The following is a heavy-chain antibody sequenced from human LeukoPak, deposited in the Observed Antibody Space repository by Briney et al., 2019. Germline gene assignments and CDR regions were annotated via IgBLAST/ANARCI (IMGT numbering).Heavy chain of an antibody. V-gene: IGHV3-33*08. CDR1: GFTFSTYA. J-gene: IGHJ4*02. D-gene: IGHD1-1*01. Sequence: GGSLRLSCAASGFTFSTYAMSWVRQAPGKGLEWVAVIWYDGSKKYYADSVEGRFTIARDNSRNTLNLQMNSLRAEDTAVYYCARWKGDPGRFFDYWGQGTPVTVSS. CDR2: IWYDGSKK. CDR3: ARWKGDPGRFFDY.